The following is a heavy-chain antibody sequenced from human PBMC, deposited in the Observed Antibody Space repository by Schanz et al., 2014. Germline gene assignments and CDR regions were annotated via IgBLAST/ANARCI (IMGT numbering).Heavy chain of an antibody. D-gene: IGHD1-26*01. V-gene: IGHV3-23*01. CDR1: GFTFRNYG. CDR3: ARDRVGASSYFDY. CDR2: ISGSGGST. Sequence: EVQLLESGGGLVQPGGSLRLSCAASGFTFRNYGMSWVRQAPGQGLEWVSAISGSGGSTYYADSVKGRFTISRDNSKNTLYLEMNSLRAEDTAVYYCARDRVGASSYFDYWGQGTLVTVSS. J-gene: IGHJ4*02.